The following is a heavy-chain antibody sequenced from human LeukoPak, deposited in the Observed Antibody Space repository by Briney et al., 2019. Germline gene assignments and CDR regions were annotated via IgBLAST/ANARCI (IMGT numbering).Heavy chain of an antibody. D-gene: IGHD2-2*01. CDR3: ARPSGLYPPAGFDP. V-gene: IGHV5-51*01. CDR2: IYPGDSDT. J-gene: IGHJ5*02. Sequence: ETLSLTCTVSGYSISSGYYWGWIRQPPGKGLEWMGIIYPGDSDTRYSPSFQGQVTISADKSISTAYLQWSSLKASDTAMYYCARPSGLYPPAGFDPWGQGTLVTVSS. CDR1: GYSISSGYY.